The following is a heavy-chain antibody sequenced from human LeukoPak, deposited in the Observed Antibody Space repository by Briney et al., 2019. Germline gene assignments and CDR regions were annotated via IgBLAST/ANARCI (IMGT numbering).Heavy chain of an antibody. Sequence: GGSLRLSCAAARLTFSDYYMSWLRQAPGRGRGWVAYITSSGDDIYYADSVKGRFTISRDNAKNALFLRMSSLRVEDTATYYCASDIVATSGDFWGQGTLVSVSS. D-gene: IGHD5-12*01. CDR2: ITSSGDDI. J-gene: IGHJ4*02. V-gene: IGHV3-11*01. CDR1: RLTFSDYY. CDR3: ASDIVATSGDF.